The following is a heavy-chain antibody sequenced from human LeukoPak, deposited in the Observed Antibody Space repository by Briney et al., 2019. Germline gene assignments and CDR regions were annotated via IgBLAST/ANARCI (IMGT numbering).Heavy chain of an antibody. CDR1: GCTFSSNG. D-gene: IGHD1-26*01. Sequence: PGRSLRLSCAASGCTFSSNGMNWVRQAPGKGLEWVSYISSSSSTIYYADSVKGRFTISRDNAKNSLDLQMNSLRAEDTAVYYCAREVGASEFDYWGQGTLVTVSS. CDR2: ISSSSSTI. V-gene: IGHV3-48*04. J-gene: IGHJ4*02. CDR3: AREVGASEFDY.